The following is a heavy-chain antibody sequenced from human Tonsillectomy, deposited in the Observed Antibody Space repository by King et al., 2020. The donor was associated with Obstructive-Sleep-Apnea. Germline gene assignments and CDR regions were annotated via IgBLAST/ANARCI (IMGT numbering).Heavy chain of an antibody. Sequence: VQLVESGGALVQPGGALGLSCAAPGLTFSSYWMHWVLQATGKGLVGGSRINLYGRVAIYGASVKGRFTISRDNAKNTLYLQMNDLRPGNTARYYCASPTVTLEYWGQGSQVTVSS. J-gene: IGHJ4*02. CDR3: ASPTVTLEY. CDR2: INLYGRVA. V-gene: IGHV3-74*01. D-gene: IGHD4-17*01. CDR1: GLTFSSYW.